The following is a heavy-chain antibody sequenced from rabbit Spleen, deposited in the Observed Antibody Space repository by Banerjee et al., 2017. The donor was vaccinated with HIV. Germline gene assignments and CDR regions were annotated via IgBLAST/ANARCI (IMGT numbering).Heavy chain of an antibody. J-gene: IGHJ4*01. V-gene: IGHV1S45*01. D-gene: IGHD6-1*01. CDR3: VRDAGATLYGYIDLNF. CDR1: GFSFSDRDV. Sequence: QEQLEESGGGLVKPEGSLTVTCKASGFSFSDRDVMCWVRQVSGKGLEWITCINIATGKSVYASWVSGRFIMSRTSSTTVTLQMTSLTAADTATYFCVRDAGATLYGYIDLNFWGPGTLVTVS. CDR2: INIATGKS.